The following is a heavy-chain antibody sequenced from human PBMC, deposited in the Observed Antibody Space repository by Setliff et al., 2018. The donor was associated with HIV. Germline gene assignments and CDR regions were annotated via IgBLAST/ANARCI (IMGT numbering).Heavy chain of an antibody. CDR3: AKTTGGVLGTYYFDS. CDR1: GFTFDDYA. J-gene: IGHJ4*02. Sequence: GGSLRLSCAASGFTFDDYAMYWVRQAPGKALEWVSLINWNGGRTFYSDSVKGRFTISRDNSENFLYLQMHSLRLDDTAIYYCAKTTGGVLGTYYFDSWGQGTRVTVSS. D-gene: IGHD3-16*01. V-gene: IGHV3-43D*03. CDR2: INWNGGRT.